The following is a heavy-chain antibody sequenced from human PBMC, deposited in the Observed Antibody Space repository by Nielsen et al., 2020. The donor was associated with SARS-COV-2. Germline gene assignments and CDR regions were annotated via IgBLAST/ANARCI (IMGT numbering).Heavy chain of an antibody. CDR2: LYYNGNV. J-gene: IGHJ6*02. CDR3: ARDPPPQGGTIYGMDV. CDR1: GVSISSSTYY. V-gene: IGHV4-39*02. Sequence: SETLSLTCTVSGVSISSSTYYWGWIRQPTGKGLEWIGSLYYNGNVHYSPSLKSRVTLSADTSKNQLSLKLTSVTATDTAVYYCARDPPPQGGTIYGMDVWGQGTTVTVSS.